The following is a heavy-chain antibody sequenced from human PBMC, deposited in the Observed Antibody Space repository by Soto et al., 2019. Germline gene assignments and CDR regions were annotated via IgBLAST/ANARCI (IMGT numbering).Heavy chain of an antibody. CDR1: GFTFSSYW. J-gene: IGHJ4*02. D-gene: IGHD2-15*01. CDR3: ASHLYCSGGSGFDY. Sequence: EVQLVESGGGLVQPGGSLRLSCAASGFTFSSYWTHWVRQAPGKGLVWVSRINSDGSSTFYADSVKGRFTISRDNAKNTVYRQMNSLRAEDTAVYYCASHLYCSGGSGFDYWGQGTLVTVSS. CDR2: INSDGSST. V-gene: IGHV3-74*01.